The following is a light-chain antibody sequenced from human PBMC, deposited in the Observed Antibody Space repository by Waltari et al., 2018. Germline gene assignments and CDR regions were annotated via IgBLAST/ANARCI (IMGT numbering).Light chain of an antibody. Sequence: QSVLTQPPSASGTPGQRVTISCSGSRSNIGSNYVYWYQQLPGTAPKLLIYRNNQRPSGVPYRFPGSKSGTSASLCISGLRSEDEADYYCAAWDDSLSGRVFGGGTKVTVL. J-gene: IGLJ3*02. V-gene: IGLV1-47*01. CDR1: RSNIGSNY. CDR2: RNN. CDR3: AAWDDSLSGRV.